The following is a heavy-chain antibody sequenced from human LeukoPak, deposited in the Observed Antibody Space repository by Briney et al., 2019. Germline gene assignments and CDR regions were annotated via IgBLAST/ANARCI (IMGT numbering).Heavy chain of an antibody. D-gene: IGHD1-26*01. V-gene: IGHV3-21*01. Sequence: PGGSLRLSCAASGFTFSSYSMNWVRQAPGKGLEWVSSISSSSSYIYYADSVKGRFTISRDNAKNSLYLQMNSLRAEDTAVYYCARVNVGRGSGSYRFDIWAKGQWSPSLQ. CDR2: ISSSSSYI. CDR1: GFTFSSYS. J-gene: IGHJ3*02. CDR3: ARVNVGRGSGSYRFDI.